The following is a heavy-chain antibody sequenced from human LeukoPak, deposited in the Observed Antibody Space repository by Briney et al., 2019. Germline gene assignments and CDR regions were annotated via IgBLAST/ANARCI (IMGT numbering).Heavy chain of an antibody. CDR3: ARDVFLGAVAGRRADY. V-gene: IGHV1-69*06. CDR2: FIPIFGTA. J-gene: IGHJ4*02. D-gene: IGHD6-19*01. Sequence: SVKVSCKASGYTFTNYGIIWVRQAPGQGLEWMGVFIPIFGTANYAQKFQGRVTITADKSTSTAFLELSSLTSDDTAIYYCARDVFLGAVAGRRADYWGQGTLVTVSS. CDR1: GYTFTNYG.